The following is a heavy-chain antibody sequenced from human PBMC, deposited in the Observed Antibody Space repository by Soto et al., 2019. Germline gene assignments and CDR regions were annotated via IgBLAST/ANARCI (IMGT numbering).Heavy chain of an antibody. CDR3: ARGGALDGTSPPFNH. V-gene: IGHV1-2*02. Sequence: ASVKVSRKASGYTFSGHYMHWIRQAPGQGPEWLGWINANSGDTDRAPKFQDRLTMTRDTSISTAYKELSRLSSDDTAVYYCARGGALDGTSPPFNHWGQGTLVTVSS. D-gene: IGHD6-19*01. CDR1: GYTFSGHY. J-gene: IGHJ4*02. CDR2: INANSGDT.